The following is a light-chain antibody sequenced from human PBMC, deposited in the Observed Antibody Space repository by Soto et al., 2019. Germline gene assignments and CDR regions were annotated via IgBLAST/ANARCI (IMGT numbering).Light chain of an antibody. J-gene: IGKJ2*01. CDR2: DVS. CDR1: QTVERW. V-gene: IGKV1-5*01. CDR3: QQYKDYVYT. Sequence: DIQMTQSPSTLSASVGDRVIITCRASQTVERWMAWYQQKPGKAPKLLISDVSTLERGVPSRFSGSGSATEITLPISGLQADDFATYYCQQYKDYVYTFGQGTKVESK.